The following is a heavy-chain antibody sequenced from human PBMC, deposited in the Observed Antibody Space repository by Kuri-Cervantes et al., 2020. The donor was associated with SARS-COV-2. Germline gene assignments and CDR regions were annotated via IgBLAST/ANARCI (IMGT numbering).Heavy chain of an antibody. J-gene: IGHJ4*02. D-gene: IGHD3-10*01. CDR3: ARGYSSGTYVFDY. V-gene: IGHV4-30-4*01. CDR1: GGSSSRGEYY. Sequence: SETLSLTCTVSGGSSSRGEYYWSWIRQPPGKGLEWIGYIFYRGSTYYNPSLKSRVTISIDTSKNQFSLNLNSVTAADTAVYYCARGYSSGTYVFDYWGQGTLVTVSS. CDR2: IFYRGST.